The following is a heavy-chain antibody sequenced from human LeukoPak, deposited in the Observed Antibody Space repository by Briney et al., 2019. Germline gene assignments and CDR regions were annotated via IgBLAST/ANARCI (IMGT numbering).Heavy chain of an antibody. CDR2: IKQDGSEK. D-gene: IGHD6-13*01. J-gene: IGHJ3*02. V-gene: IGHV3-7*01. Sequence: SGGSLRLSCAASGFTFSSYSMSWVRQAPGKGLEWVANIKQDGSEKNYVGSVKGRFTIARDNAKNSLYLQMNSLRAEDTAVYYCARDGGSSSRYAFDIWGQGTMVTVSS. CDR1: GFTFSSYS. CDR3: ARDGGSSSRYAFDI.